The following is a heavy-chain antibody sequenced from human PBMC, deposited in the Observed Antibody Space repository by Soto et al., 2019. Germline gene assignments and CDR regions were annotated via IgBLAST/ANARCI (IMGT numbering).Heavy chain of an antibody. CDR1: GFTFSSYA. Sequence: GGSLRLSCAASGFTFSSYAMHWVRQAPGKGLEWVAVISYDGSNKYYADSVKGRFTISRDNSKNTLYLQMNSLRAEDTAVYYCVRVAGDRGAFDIWGQGTMVTVSS. V-gene: IGHV3-30*04. J-gene: IGHJ3*02. CDR2: ISYDGSNK. CDR3: VRVAGDRGAFDI. D-gene: IGHD3-10*01.